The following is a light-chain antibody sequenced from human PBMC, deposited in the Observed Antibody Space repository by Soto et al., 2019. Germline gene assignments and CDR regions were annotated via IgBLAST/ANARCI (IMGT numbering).Light chain of an antibody. J-gene: IGLJ1*01. Sequence: QSVLTQPASVSGSPGQSITISCTGTSSDVGAYNYVSWYQQHPGKAPKLMIYEVNYRPSGVSNRFSGSKSGITASLTISGLQAEDEADYYCSSCASTSTAVFGSGTKVTVL. V-gene: IGLV2-14*01. CDR2: EVN. CDR3: SSCASTSTAV. CDR1: SSDVGAYNY.